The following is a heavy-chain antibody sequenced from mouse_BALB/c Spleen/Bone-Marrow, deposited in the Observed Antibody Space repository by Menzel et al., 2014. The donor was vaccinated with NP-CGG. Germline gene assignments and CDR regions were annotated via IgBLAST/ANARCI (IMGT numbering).Heavy chain of an antibody. CDR3: ARLNYYGKLFV. CDR2: INPDSSTI. D-gene: IGHD1-1*01. V-gene: IGHV4-1*02. CDR1: GFDFSRYW. Sequence: EVQLVESGGGLVQPGGSLKLSCAASGFDFSRYWMSWVRQAPGKGLEWIGEINPDSSTISYTPSLKDKFIISRDNAKNTLYLQMSKVRSEDTALYYCARLNYYGKLFVWGAGATVTVSS. J-gene: IGHJ1*01.